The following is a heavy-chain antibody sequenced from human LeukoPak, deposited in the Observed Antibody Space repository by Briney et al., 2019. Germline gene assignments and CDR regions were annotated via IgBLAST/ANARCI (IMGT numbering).Heavy chain of an antibody. D-gene: IGHD2-15*01. CDR3: ARGDVMVVAATLNY. CDR1: GFTFSSYA. Sequence: PGGSLRLSCAASGFTFSSYAMHWVHQAPGKGLEYVSGISNNGGSTFYANSVKGRFTISRDNSQNTLYLQMGSLRPEDMAVYYCARGDVMVVAATLNYWGQGTLVTVSS. J-gene: IGHJ4*02. V-gene: IGHV3-64*01. CDR2: ISNNGGST.